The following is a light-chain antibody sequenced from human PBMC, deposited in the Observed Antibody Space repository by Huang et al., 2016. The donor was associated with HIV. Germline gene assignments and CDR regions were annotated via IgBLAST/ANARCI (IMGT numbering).Light chain of an antibody. CDR3: QQLNSYPEGFT. J-gene: IGKJ3*01. Sequence: IQLTQSPSSLSASVGARVTITFRASQGISIYLAWYQQKPGKAPKLLIYAASTLQSGGPSRCSCSGSGTDFTLTISSLQPEDVATYYCQQLNSYPEGFTFGPGTKVDIK. V-gene: IGKV1-9*01. CDR2: AAS. CDR1: QGISIY.